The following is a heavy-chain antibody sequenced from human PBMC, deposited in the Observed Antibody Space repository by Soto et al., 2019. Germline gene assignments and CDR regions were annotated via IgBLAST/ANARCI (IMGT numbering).Heavy chain of an antibody. CDR2: IYYSGST. J-gene: IGHJ6*02. D-gene: IGHD3-3*01. V-gene: IGHV4-61*01. Sequence: SDTLSLTCTVSGGSVSSCMYCWCWIRQPPGKGLEWIGYIYYSGSTNYNPSLKSRVTISVDTSKNQFSLKLSSVTAADTAVYYCARDTYYDFWSGTLYAMDVWGQGTTVTVSS. CDR1: GGSVSSCMYC. CDR3: ARDTYYDFWSGTLYAMDV.